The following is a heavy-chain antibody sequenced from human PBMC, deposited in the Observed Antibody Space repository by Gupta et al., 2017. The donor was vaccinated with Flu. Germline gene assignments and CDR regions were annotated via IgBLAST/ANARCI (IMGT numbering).Heavy chain of an antibody. CDR3: AKQIVMMGCDS. D-gene: IGHD2-15*01. J-gene: IGHJ4*02. CDR1: GFMFSAYP. V-gene: IGHV3-23*01. Sequence: DVKLLESGGGLVQRGESLRLSCVASGFMFSAYPINWIRQAPGKGLEWVAFVSNSGDVLVYADSVKGRFTISRDNSKDTVFLDMDSLRVEDSATYYCAKQIVMMGCDSWGQGTPVTVFS. CDR2: VSNSGDVL.